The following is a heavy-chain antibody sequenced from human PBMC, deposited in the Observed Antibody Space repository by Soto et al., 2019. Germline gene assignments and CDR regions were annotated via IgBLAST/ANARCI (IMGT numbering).Heavy chain of an antibody. D-gene: IGHD4-17*01. V-gene: IGHV3-23*01. CDR3: AKALYRDYELTTFDY. J-gene: IGHJ4*02. CDR2: MSGSGDRS. CDR1: GFTFSSYG. Sequence: EVQLLESGGGLEQPGNFLRLSCAASGFTFSSYGMSWVRQAPGKGLEWVSAMSGSGDRSYYTESVKGRFIISRDNSKSTLYLHMSNLRAEDTAVYYCAKALYRDYELTTFDYWGQGSLVTVSS.